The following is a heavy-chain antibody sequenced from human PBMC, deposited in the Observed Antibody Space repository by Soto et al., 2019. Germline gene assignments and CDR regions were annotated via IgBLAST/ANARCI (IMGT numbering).Heavy chain of an antibody. Sequence: EVQLVESGGGLIQPGGSLRLSCAASGFTVSSNYMSWVRQAPGKGLEWVSVIYSGGSTYYADSVKGRFTISRDNSKNTLYLQMNSLRAEDTAVYYCARLCGGDCSDAFDIWGHGTMVTVSS. CDR1: GFTVSSNY. V-gene: IGHV3-53*01. J-gene: IGHJ3*02. D-gene: IGHD2-21*02. CDR3: ARLCGGDCSDAFDI. CDR2: IYSGGST.